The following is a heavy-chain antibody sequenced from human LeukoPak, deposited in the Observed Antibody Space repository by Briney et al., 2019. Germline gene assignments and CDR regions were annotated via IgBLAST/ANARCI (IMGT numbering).Heavy chain of an antibody. J-gene: IGHJ4*02. CDR1: GFTVSSNY. Sequence: GGSLRLSCAASGFTVSSNYMSWVRQAPGQGLEWVSIIYSGGETYYADSVKGRFTISRDNSKNTLHLQMNSLRAEDTAVYYCARVGNSGYYYDYWGQGTLVTVSS. V-gene: IGHV3-53*01. CDR2: IYSGGET. D-gene: IGHD3-22*01. CDR3: ARVGNSGYYYDY.